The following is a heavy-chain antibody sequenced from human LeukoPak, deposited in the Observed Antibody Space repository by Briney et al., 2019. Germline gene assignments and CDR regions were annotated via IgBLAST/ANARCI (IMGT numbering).Heavy chain of an antibody. CDR1: GFTFSSYG. CDR3: AKDRVGYYGSGGYFDY. V-gene: IGHV3-30*02. D-gene: IGHD3-10*01. J-gene: IGHJ4*02. Sequence: GGSLRLSCAASGFTFSSYGMHWVRQAPGKGLEWVAFIRYDGSNKYYADSVKGRFTISRDNSKNTPYLQMNSLRAEDTAVYYCAKDRVGYYGSGGYFDYWGQGTLVTVSS. CDR2: IRYDGSNK.